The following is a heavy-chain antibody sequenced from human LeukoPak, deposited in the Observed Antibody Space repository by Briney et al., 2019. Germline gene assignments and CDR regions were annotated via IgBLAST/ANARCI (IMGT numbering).Heavy chain of an antibody. V-gene: IGHV3-30*02. Sequence: GGSLRLSCAASGFTFSSYGMHWVGQAPGKGLEWVAFIRYDGSNKYYADSVKGRFTISRDNSKNTLYLQMNSLRAEDTAVYYCAKDVYGSGSYFDYWGQGTLVTVSS. CDR1: GFTFSSYG. D-gene: IGHD3-10*01. CDR3: AKDVYGSGSYFDY. CDR2: IRYDGSNK. J-gene: IGHJ4*02.